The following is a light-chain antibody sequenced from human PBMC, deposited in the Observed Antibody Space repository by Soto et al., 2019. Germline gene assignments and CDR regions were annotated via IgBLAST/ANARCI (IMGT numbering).Light chain of an antibody. J-gene: IGKJ1*01. CDR2: AAS. CDR1: QRISSY. CDR3: QQSYSSPRT. Sequence: DIQMTQSPSSLSASVGDRVTITCQAGQRISSYLNWYQQKPGKAPQHLIFAASNLQSGVPSRLSGSGSGTDFTLTVSSLQPEDFATYYCQQSYSSPRTFGQGTKVDIK. V-gene: IGKV1-39*01.